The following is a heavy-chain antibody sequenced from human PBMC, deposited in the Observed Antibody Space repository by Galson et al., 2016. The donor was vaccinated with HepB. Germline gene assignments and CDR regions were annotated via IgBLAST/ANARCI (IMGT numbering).Heavy chain of an antibody. CDR1: GYTFTSSW. CDR3: ARRAAAGQENFHY. CDR2: IFPRDSDT. Sequence: QSGAEVKRPGESLTISCKGSGYTFTSSWIGWVRQMPGKGLEWVGVIFPRDSDTKYSPSFQGPVTISADNSISTAYLQWSSLKASDTAIYYCARRAAAGQENFHYWGQGTLVTVAS. D-gene: IGHD6-25*01. V-gene: IGHV5-51*01. J-gene: IGHJ4*02.